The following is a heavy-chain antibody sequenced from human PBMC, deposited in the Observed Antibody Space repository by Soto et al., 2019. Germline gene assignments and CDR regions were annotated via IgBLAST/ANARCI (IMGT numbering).Heavy chain of an antibody. CDR3: ARDGPDIVVVPAAPRTLNWFDP. CDR2: IIPIFGTA. CDR1: GGTFSSYA. Sequence: SVKVSCKASGGTFSSYAISWVRPAPGQGLEWMGGIIPIFGTANYAQKFQGRVTITADESTSTAYMELSSLRSEDTAVYYCARDGPDIVVVPAAPRTLNWFDPWGQGTLVTVSS. J-gene: IGHJ5*02. D-gene: IGHD2-2*01. V-gene: IGHV1-69*13.